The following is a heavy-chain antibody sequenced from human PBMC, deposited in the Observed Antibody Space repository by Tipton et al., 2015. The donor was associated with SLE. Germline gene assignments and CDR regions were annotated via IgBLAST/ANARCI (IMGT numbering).Heavy chain of an antibody. CDR1: GGSFSGYY. CDR2: INHSGST. V-gene: IGHV4-34*01. CDR3: ARAPLIAVAGLNYFDY. Sequence: TLSLTCAVYGGSFSGYYWSWIRQPPGKGLEWIGEINHSGSTNYNPSLKSRVTISVDTSKNQFSLKLSSVTAADTAVYYCARAPLIAVAGLNYFDYWGQGTLVPVSS. D-gene: IGHD6-19*01. J-gene: IGHJ4*02.